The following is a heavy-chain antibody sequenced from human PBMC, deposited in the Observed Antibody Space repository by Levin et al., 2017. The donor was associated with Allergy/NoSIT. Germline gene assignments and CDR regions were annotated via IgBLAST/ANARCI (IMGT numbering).Heavy chain of an antibody. CDR2: INTDGTTT. CDR3: ARAGYYREDY. Sequence: GGSLRLSCAASVFTFSSYWMHWVRQAPGEGLVWVSRINTDGTTTNYADSVKGRFTISRDNAKNTLYLQMNSLRAEDTAVYYCARAGYYREDYWGQGTLVTVSS. D-gene: IGHD1-14*01. J-gene: IGHJ4*02. V-gene: IGHV3-74*01. CDR1: VFTFSSYW.